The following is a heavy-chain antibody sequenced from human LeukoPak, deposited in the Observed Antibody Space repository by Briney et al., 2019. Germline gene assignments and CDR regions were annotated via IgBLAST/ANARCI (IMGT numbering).Heavy chain of an antibody. CDR2: INHSGST. D-gene: IGHD5-12*01. J-gene: IGHJ4*02. CDR1: GGSFSGYY. V-gene: IGHV4-34*01. Sequence: SETQSLTCAVYGGSFSGYYWSWIRQPPGKGLEWIGEINHSGSTNYNPSLKSRVTISVDTSKNQFSLKLSSVTAADTAVYYCARGHSGYDLGFVDWGQGTLVTVSS. CDR3: ARGHSGYDLGFVD.